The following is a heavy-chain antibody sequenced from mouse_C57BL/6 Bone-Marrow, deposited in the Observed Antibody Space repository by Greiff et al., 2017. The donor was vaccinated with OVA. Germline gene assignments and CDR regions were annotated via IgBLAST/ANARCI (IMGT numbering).Heavy chain of an antibody. CDR3: ATFITTVVADY. D-gene: IGHD1-1*01. V-gene: IGHV1-4*01. CDR2: INPSSGYT. Sequence: VQLKESGAELARPGASVKMSCKASGYTFTSYTMHWVKQRPGQGLEWIGYINPSSGYTKYNQKFKDKATLTADKSSSTAYMQLSSLTSEDSAVYYCATFITTVVADYWGQGTTLTVSS. CDR1: GYTFTSYT. J-gene: IGHJ2*01.